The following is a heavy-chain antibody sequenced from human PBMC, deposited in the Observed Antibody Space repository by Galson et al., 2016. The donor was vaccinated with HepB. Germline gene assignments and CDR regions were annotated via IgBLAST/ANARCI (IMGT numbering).Heavy chain of an antibody. D-gene: IGHD2-2*02. CDR3: ARDPRYCTSVSCYIWFDP. J-gene: IGHJ5*02. CDR2: IDFKGNYI. V-gene: IGHV3-21*01. CDR1: GFTFTSYS. Sequence: SLRLSCAASGFTFTSYSMNWVRQAPGKGLEWVSSIDFKGNYIYYADSVKGRFTISRGNAKNSVYLQMNSLRAEDTAVYYCARDPRYCTSVSCYIWFDPWGQGTLVAVSS.